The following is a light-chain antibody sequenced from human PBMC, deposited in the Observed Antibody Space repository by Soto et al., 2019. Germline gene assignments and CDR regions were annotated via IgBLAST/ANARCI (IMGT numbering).Light chain of an antibody. Sequence: DIQMTQSPSTLSASIGDRVTITCRASQNINNWLAWYQQKPGKAPKLLIYEASSLESGVPSRFSGSGSGTEFTLTINSLQPDDFATYYCQQYNSYSPITFGQGTRLEIK. CDR3: QQYNSYSPIT. CDR2: EAS. J-gene: IGKJ5*01. V-gene: IGKV1-5*03. CDR1: QNINNW.